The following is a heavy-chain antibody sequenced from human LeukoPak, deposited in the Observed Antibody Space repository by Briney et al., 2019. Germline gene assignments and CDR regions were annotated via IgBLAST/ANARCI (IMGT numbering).Heavy chain of an antibody. D-gene: IGHD5-12*01. V-gene: IGHV1-8*01. Sequence: ASVKVSCKASGYTFTSYDINWVRQATGQGLEWMGWMNPNSGNTGYAQKFQGRVTMTRNTSISTAYMELSSLRSGDTAVYYCATTEVGYSGYDGYWGQGTLVTVSS. CDR3: ATTEVGYSGYDGY. J-gene: IGHJ4*02. CDR2: MNPNSGNT. CDR1: GYTFTSYD.